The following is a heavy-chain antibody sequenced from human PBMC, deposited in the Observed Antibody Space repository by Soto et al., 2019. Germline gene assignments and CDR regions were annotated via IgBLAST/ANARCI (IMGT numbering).Heavy chain of an antibody. CDR2: ISKDSGRAT. CDR3: ASGYCYGANCLG. V-gene: IGHV3-11*04. CDR1: GFIFRYWF. J-gene: IGHJ4*02. Sequence: TGGSLILSCAASGFIFRYWFMSWIRQAPGKGLEWISYISKDSGRATRYADSVKGRFTISRDNTKNTLYLQMSSLRAEDTAVYYCASGYCYGANCLGWGQGTLVTVSS. D-gene: IGHD2-15*01.